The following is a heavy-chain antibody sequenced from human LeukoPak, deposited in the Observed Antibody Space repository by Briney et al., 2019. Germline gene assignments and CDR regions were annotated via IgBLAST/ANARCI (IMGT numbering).Heavy chain of an antibody. CDR1: GGTFSSYA. V-gene: IGHV1-69*13. CDR3: ARASIAARPGWYFDL. Sequence: GASVKVSCKASGGTFSSYAISWVRQAPGQGLEWMGGIIPIFGTANYAQKFQGRVTITADESTSTAYMELSSLRSEDTAVYYCARASIAARPGWYFDLWGRGTLVTVSS. D-gene: IGHD6-6*01. CDR2: IIPIFGTA. J-gene: IGHJ2*01.